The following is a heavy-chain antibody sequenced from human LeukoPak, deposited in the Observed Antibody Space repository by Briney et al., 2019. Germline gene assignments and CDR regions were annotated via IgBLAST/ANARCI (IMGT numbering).Heavy chain of an antibody. J-gene: IGHJ4*02. Sequence: NPSETLSLTCTVSGGSISSYYWSWIRQPAGKGLEWIGRIYTSGSTNYNPSLKSRVTMSVDTSKNQFSLKLSSVTAADTAVYYCARGDSSGLEYYFDYWGQGTLVTVSS. CDR2: IYTSGST. V-gene: IGHV4-4*07. D-gene: IGHD3-22*01. CDR1: GGSISSYY. CDR3: ARGDSSGLEYYFDY.